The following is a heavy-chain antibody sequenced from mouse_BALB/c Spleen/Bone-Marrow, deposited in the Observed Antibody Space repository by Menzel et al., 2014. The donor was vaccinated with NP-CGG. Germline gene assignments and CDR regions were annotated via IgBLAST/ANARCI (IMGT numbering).Heavy chain of an antibody. V-gene: IGHV5-4*02. CDR2: SSGGGSYT. CDR3: ARRWFAY. J-gene: IGHJ3*01. CDR1: GFTFSDYY. Sequence: EVKLMESGGGLVKPGGSLKLSCAASGFTFSDYYMYWVRQTPEKRLEWVATSSGGGSYTYYPDSVKGRFIISRDNAKNNLYLQMSSLKSEDTAMYYCARRWFAYWGQGTLVTVSA.